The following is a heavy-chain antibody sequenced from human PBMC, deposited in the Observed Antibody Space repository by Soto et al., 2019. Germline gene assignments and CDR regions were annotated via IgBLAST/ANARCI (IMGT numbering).Heavy chain of an antibody. J-gene: IGHJ6*02. CDR3: ARDRGFCSNGICYYYYGVDV. V-gene: IGHV4-31*03. Sequence: QVQMQESGPGLVKPSQTLSLTCSVSSASVATGGGYYWSWVRQHPRKGLEWIGHVHSSGSTYYNPSLRSRAVISADTSKNQFSLNLTSVTAADTAVYYCARDRGFCSNGICYYYYGVDVWGQGTTVTVSS. D-gene: IGHD3-10*01. CDR2: VHSSGST. CDR1: SASVATGGGYY.